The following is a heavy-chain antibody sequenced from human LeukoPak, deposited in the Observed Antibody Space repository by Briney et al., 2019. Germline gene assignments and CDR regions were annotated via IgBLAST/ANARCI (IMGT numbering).Heavy chain of an antibody. V-gene: IGHV3-30*18. D-gene: IGHD3-10*01. CDR3: AKEPAWIGERQNSFDM. CDR1: GFTFCNYG. Sequence: GGSLRLSCAASGFTFCNYGMRWVRHAPRKGLVWVAVLSYDGSNKYCADPLRGRLTISRDNSKKTLYLQMNGLRAEDTRMYYCAKEPAWIGERQNSFDMWGQGTMVSVSS. CDR2: LSYDGSNK. J-gene: IGHJ3*02.